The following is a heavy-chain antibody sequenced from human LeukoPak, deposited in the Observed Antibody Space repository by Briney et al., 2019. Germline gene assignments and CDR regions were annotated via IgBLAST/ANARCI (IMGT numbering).Heavy chain of an antibody. V-gene: IGHV3-66*01. CDR1: GFTFSSNY. Sequence: GRSLRLSCAAPGFTFSSNYMSWVRQAPGKGLEWVSVIYIGGSTYYADSVKGRFTISRDNSKNTLYLQMNSLRAEDTAVYYCARVPYDSSGYYQYYDMDVWGQGTTVTVSS. J-gene: IGHJ6*02. D-gene: IGHD3-22*01. CDR2: IYIGGST. CDR3: ARVPYDSSGYYQYYDMDV.